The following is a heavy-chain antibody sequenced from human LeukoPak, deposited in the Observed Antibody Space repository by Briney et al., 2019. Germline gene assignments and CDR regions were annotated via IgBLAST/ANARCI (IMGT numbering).Heavy chain of an antibody. CDR3: ARVDASSGCFDY. V-gene: IGHV4-39*07. D-gene: IGHD6-19*01. CDR2: MYYSGKT. Sequence: TSETLSFTCTVSGDSVSSSSYYWGWIRQPPGKGLEWIGSMYYSGKTYYNPSLKSRVTISVDTSKNQFSLKLSSVTAADTAVYYCARVDASSGCFDYWGQGTLVTVSS. J-gene: IGHJ4*02. CDR1: GDSVSSSSYY.